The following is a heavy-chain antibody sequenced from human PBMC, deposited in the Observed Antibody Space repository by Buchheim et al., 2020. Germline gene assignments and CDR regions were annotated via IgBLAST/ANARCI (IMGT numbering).Heavy chain of an antibody. J-gene: IGHJ4*02. V-gene: IGHV3-30*04. CDR1: GFTFSSYA. CDR2: ISYDGSNK. CDR3: AREKQRIQLWSAFDY. D-gene: IGHD5-18*01. Sequence: QVQLVESGGGVVQPGRSLRLSCAASGFTFSSYAMHWVRQAPGKGLEWVAVISYDGSNKYYADSVKGRFTISRDNSKNTLYLQRNSLRAEDTAVYYCAREKQRIQLWSAFDYWGQGTL.